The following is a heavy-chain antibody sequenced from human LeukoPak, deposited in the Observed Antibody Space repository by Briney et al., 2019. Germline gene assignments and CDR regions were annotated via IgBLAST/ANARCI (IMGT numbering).Heavy chain of an antibody. CDR2: ANDGGAT. CDR3: ARDHHRAAAVWPFDP. CDR1: GGSFSGFF. Sequence: SETLSLTCDVYGGSFSGFFWSWIRQPPGRGLEWIGEANDGGATNYNPSLKSRVTISVDASKKHFSLKLSSVTAADTAVYYCARDHHRAAAVWPFDPWGQGTLVTVSS. D-gene: IGHD2-15*01. J-gene: IGHJ5*02. V-gene: IGHV4-34*01.